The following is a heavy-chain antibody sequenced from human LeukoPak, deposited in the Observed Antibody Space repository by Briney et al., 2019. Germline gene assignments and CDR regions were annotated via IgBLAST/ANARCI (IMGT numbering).Heavy chain of an antibody. D-gene: IGHD3-22*01. Sequence: GGSLRLSCAASGFTFSRYGLHWVRQAPGKGLEWVAFIRDDGSTRYYADSVKGRFTVSRDNSKNTLYLQMDSLRTEDTAVYYCAKVPPENPAYYYDSSGYLLVRWYYFDYWGQGTLVTVSS. CDR2: IRDDGSTR. V-gene: IGHV3-30*02. J-gene: IGHJ4*02. CDR3: AKVPPENPAYYYDSSGYLLVRWYYFDY. CDR1: GFTFSRYG.